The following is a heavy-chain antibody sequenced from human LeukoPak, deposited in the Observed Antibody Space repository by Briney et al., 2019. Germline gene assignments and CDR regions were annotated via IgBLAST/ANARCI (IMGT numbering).Heavy chain of an antibody. CDR2: VYYTGST. CDR3: GRHSGSGSLSRPFDP. V-gene: IGHV4-39*01. J-gene: IGHJ5*02. CDR1: GASVTSGSFY. Sequence: TASEILSLTCSVYGASVTSGSFYWAWLRQSPGRGLEWIATVYYTGSTYYDPCLKSRVSISIDTSQNQFSFNVKSVSAADSAVYYCGRHSGSGSLSRPFDPWREGTKLSVPS. D-gene: IGHD3-10*01.